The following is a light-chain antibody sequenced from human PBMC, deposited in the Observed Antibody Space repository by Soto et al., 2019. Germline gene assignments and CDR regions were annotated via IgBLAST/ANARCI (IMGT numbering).Light chain of an antibody. J-gene: IGLJ1*01. CDR1: SSDVGSYNL. Sequence: QSALTQPASVSGSPGQSITISCTGTSSDVGSYNLVSWYQQHPGKAPKLMIYEGSKRPSGVSNRFSGSKSGNTASLTISGLQAEDEADYYYCSYAGSSTLYVFGPGTKVTVL. CDR3: CSYAGSSTLYV. V-gene: IGLV2-23*01. CDR2: EGS.